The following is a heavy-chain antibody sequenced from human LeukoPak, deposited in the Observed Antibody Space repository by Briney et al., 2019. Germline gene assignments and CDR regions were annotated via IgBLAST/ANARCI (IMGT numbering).Heavy chain of an antibody. CDR1: GGSISSYY. V-gene: IGHV4-34*01. CDR2: INHSGST. J-gene: IGHJ4*02. D-gene: IGHD6-19*01. Sequence: PSETLSLTCTVSGGSISSYYWSWIRQPPGKGLEWIGEINHSGSTNYNPSLKSRVTISVDTSKIQFSLKVRSVTAADTAVYYCAREAPYSSGWHLDYWGQGTLVTVSS. CDR3: AREAPYSSGWHLDY.